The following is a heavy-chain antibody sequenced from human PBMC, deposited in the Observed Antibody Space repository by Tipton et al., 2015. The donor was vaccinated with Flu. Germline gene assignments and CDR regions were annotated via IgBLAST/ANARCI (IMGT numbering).Heavy chain of an antibody. CDR2: ISHTGTA. CDR3: ARDRWEYASGFDP. CDR1: GDSISSGYY. V-gene: IGHV4-38-2*02. Sequence: TLSLTCTVSGDSISSGYYWAWIRQPSGKGLEWIGSISHTGTANYNPSLRSRVTISVDTSKNQFSLRLTSVTAADTAVYYCARDRWEYASGFDPWGQGTPVTVSP. D-gene: IGHD6-19*01. J-gene: IGHJ5*02.